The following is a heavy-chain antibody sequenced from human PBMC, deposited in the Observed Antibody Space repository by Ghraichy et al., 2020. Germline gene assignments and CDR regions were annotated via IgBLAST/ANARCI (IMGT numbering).Heavy chain of an antibody. CDR1: GFTFIDYS. CDR3: TRAPFCGTRSCSKTGGHWFDP. V-gene: IGHV3-30*03. D-gene: IGHD1-14*01. CDR2: ITYSGNSL. J-gene: IGHJ5*02. Sequence: GGSLRLSCAASGFTFIDYSMHWVRQTPAKGLEWLSVITYSGNSLHYADSVKGRFTISRDNSRNTLFLQMHNLKPDDTGVYHCTRAPFCGTRSCSKTGGHWFDPWGQGTLVTVSS.